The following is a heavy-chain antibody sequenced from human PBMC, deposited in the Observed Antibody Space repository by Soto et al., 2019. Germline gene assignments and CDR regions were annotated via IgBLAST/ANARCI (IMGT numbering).Heavy chain of an antibody. V-gene: IGHV3-9*01. Sequence: EVQLVESGGGLVQPGRSLRLSCAASGFTFDDYAMHWVRQAPGKGLEWVSGISWNSGSIGYADSVKGRFSIARDNAKNSLHLQMNSLRADDTALSYCGKAKVDIVGTNHYDYWGQGTLVSVSS. CDR3: GKAKVDIVGTNHYDY. CDR2: ISWNSGSI. CDR1: GFTFDDYA. J-gene: IGHJ4*02. D-gene: IGHD5-12*01.